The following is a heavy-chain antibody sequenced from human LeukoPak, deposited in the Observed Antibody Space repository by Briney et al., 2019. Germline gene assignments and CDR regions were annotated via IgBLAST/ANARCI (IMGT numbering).Heavy chain of an antibody. D-gene: IGHD3-3*01. CDR1: GGSISSYY. CDR2: IYYSGST. J-gene: IGHJ4*02. CDR3: ARQTYDFWSGYYPYYFDY. V-gene: IGHV4-59*05. Sequence: SETLSLTCTVSGGSISSYYWSWIRQPPGKGLEWIGSIYYSGSTYYNPSLKSRVTISVDTSKNQFSLKLSSVTAADTAVYYCARQTYDFWSGYYPYYFDYWGQGTLVTVSS.